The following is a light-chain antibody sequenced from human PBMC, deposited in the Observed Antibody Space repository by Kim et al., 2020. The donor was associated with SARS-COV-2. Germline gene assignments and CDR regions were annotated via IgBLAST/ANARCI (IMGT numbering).Light chain of an antibody. CDR3: CSYAGNFAFV. CDR1: SSDVGAYNH. CDR2: DVS. V-gene: IGLV2-11*01. Sequence: QSALTQPRSVSGSPGQSVTISCTGTSSDVGAYNHVYWYQQHPSKAPKFMIYDVSRRPSGVPDRFSGSKSGNTASLTISGLQAEDEADYYCCSYAGNFAFVFGGGTKVTVL. J-gene: IGLJ3*02.